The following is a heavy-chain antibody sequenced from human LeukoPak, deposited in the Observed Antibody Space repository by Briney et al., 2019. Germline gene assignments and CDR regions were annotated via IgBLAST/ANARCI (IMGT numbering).Heavy chain of an antibody. CDR2: IIPIFGTA. V-gene: IGHV1-69*01. J-gene: IGHJ4*02. D-gene: IGHD3-3*02. Sequence: SVKVSCTASGGTFSSYAISWVRQAPGQGLEWMGGIIPIFGTANYAQKFQGRVTITADESTSTAYMELSSLRSEDTAVYYCARGPHFTPYYFDYWGQGTLVTVSS. CDR3: ARGPHFTPYYFDY. CDR1: GGTFSSYA.